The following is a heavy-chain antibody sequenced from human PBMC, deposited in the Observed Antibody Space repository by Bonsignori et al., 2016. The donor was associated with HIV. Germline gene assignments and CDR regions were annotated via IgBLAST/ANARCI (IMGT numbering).Heavy chain of an antibody. Sequence: WVRQAPGQGLEWMGGIIPILGIANYAQKFQGRVTITADKSTSTAYMELSSLRSEDTAVYYCAREVLRYFDWLFRDAFDIWGQGTMVTVSS. J-gene: IGHJ3*02. CDR2: IIPILGIA. V-gene: IGHV1-69*10. D-gene: IGHD3-9*01. CDR3: AREVLRYFDWLFRDAFDI.